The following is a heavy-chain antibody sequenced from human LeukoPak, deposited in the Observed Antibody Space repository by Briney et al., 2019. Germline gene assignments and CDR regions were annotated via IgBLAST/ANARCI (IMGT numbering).Heavy chain of an antibody. Sequence: GGSLRLSCAASGFTVSSNYMSWVRQAPGKGLEWVSVIYSGGPTFHADSVKGRFTISRDNSKNTLYLQMNSLRVEDTAVYYCARDLEYGSSSGLGVWGQGTLVTVSS. J-gene: IGHJ4*02. V-gene: IGHV3-53*01. CDR3: ARDLEYGSSSGLGV. D-gene: IGHD6-6*01. CDR1: GFTVSSNY. CDR2: IYSGGPT.